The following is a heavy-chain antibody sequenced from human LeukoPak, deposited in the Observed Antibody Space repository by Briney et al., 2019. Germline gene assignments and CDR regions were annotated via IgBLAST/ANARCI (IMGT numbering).Heavy chain of an antibody. CDR1: GFTFSSYG. D-gene: IGHD6-13*01. CDR3: AKGRIAAADFDY. Sequence: GGSLRLSCAASGFTFSSYGMHWVRQAPGKGLERVAFIRYDGSNKYYADSVKGRFTISRDNSKNTLYLQMNSLRAEDTAVYYCAKGRIAAADFDYWGQGTLVTVSS. V-gene: IGHV3-30*02. CDR2: IRYDGSNK. J-gene: IGHJ4*02.